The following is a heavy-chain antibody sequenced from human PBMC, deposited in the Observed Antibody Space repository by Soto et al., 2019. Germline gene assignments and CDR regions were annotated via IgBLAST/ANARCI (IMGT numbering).Heavy chain of an antibody. Sequence: PXESLKISCKTSGCSFTTYWIGWVRQMPGKGLEWMGMIYPGDSDTRYSPSFQGQVTISADKSITTAYLQWSSLKGADTAMYYCARHWFGSEMATMGLAYWGQGTPVTVSS. CDR1: GCSFTTYW. D-gene: IGHD3-10*01. CDR3: ARHWFGSEMATMGLAY. V-gene: IGHV5-51*01. J-gene: IGHJ4*02. CDR2: IYPGDSDT.